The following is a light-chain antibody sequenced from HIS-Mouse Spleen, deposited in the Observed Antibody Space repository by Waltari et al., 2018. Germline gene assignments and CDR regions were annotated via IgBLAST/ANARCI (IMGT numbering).Light chain of an antibody. V-gene: IGLV3-10*01. CDR2: EDS. CDR3: CSYAGSSTWV. Sequence: SYELTQPHSVSVSPGHTTRITCSGDALPTKYAYWYQQKSGQAAVLVIHEDSKRPSGIPEIFSGSKSGNTASLTISGLQAEDEADYYCCSYAGSSTWVFGGGTKLTVL. J-gene: IGLJ3*02. CDR1: ALPTKY.